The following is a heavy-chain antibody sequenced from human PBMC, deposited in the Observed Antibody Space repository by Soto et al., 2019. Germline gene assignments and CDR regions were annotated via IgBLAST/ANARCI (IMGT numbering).Heavy chain of an antibody. D-gene: IGHD5-12*01. J-gene: IGHJ4*02. V-gene: IGHV4-34*01. CDR3: ARGLLLRGYSGYSVFGH. Sequence: PSETLSLTCAVYGGSISGYYWSWIRQPPGKGLEWIGEVNHRGSSNYNPSLESRVTISVDTSKNQFSLKLTSVTAADTAVYYCARGLLLRGYSGYSVFGHWGQGNLVTVSS. CDR1: GGSISGYY. CDR2: VNHRGSS.